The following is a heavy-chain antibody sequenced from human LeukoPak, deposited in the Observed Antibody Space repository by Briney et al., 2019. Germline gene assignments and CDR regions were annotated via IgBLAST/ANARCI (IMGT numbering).Heavy chain of an antibody. Sequence: SETLSLTCAVSGYSISSGYYWGWIRQPPGKGLEWIGSIYHSGSTYYNPSLKSRVTISVDTSKNQFSLKLSSVTAADTAVYYCARDGFYCSSTSCYFHDAFDIWGQGTMVTVSS. V-gene: IGHV4-38-2*02. D-gene: IGHD2-2*01. J-gene: IGHJ3*02. CDR3: ARDGFYCSSTSCYFHDAFDI. CDR2: IYHSGST. CDR1: GYSISSGYY.